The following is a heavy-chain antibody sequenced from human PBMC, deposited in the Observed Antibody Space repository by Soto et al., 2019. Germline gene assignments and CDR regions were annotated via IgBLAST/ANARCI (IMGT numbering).Heavy chain of an antibody. V-gene: IGHV1-8*01. CDR3: ARQGGGDYAYYYYYYMDV. CDR1: GYTFTSYD. D-gene: IGHD2-21*02. CDR2: MNPNSGNT. J-gene: IGHJ6*03. Sequence: ASVKVSCKASGYTFTSYDINWVRQATGQGLEWMGWMNPNSGNTGYAQKFQGRVTMTRNTSVSTAYMELSSLRSEDTAVYYCARQGGGDYAYYYYYYMDVWGKGTTVTVSS.